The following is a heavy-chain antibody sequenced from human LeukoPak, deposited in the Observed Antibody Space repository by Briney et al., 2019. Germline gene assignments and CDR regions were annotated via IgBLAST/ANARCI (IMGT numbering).Heavy chain of an antibody. CDR3: AKDDLAGRDY. V-gene: IGHV3-7*03. J-gene: IGHJ4*02. Sequence: GGSLRLSCAASGFSFSAYWMTWVRQAPGTGLEWVANINPAGSETYYVDPVKGRFSISRDNAKNTLYLQMNSLRAEDTAVYYCAKDDLAGRDYWGQGTLVTVSS. CDR2: INPAGSET. D-gene: IGHD6-19*01. CDR1: GFSFSAYW.